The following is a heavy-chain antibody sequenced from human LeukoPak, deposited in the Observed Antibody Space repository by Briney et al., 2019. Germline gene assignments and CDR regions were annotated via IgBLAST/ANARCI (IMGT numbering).Heavy chain of an antibody. J-gene: IGHJ3*02. CDR1: GGTFSSYA. D-gene: IGHD5-12*01. V-gene: IGHV1-69*05. CDR2: IIPIFGTA. CDR3: ARGGYPTDDAFDI. Sequence: SMKVSCKASGGTFSSYAISWVRQAPGQGLEWMGRIIPIFGTANYAQKFQGRVTITTDESTSTAYMELSSLRSEDTAVYYCARGGYPTDDAFDIWGQGTMVTVSS.